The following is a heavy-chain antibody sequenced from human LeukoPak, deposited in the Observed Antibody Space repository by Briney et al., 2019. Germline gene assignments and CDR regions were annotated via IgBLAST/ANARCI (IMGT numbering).Heavy chain of an antibody. D-gene: IGHD4-17*01. Sequence: SETLSLTCSVSGGSIRSSGFFWVWIRQPPGKGLEWIGYIYFSGTTNYNPSLKSRVAMSVDTSKNQFSLKLSSVTAADTAVYYCVRDKGDVTRASSEGFDYWGQGTLVTVSS. CDR1: GGSIRSSGFF. CDR3: VRDKGDVTRASSEGFDY. J-gene: IGHJ4*02. CDR2: IYFSGTT. V-gene: IGHV4-61*08.